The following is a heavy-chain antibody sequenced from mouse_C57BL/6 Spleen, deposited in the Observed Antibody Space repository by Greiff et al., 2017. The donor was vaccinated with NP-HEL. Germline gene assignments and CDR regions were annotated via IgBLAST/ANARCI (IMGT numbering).Heavy chain of an antibody. CDR1: GYTFTSYW. J-gene: IGHJ4*01. D-gene: IGHD2-4*01. CDR3: ARYNDYDGGAMDY. Sequence: VLLVESGAELAKPGASVKLSCKASGYTFTSYWMHWVKQRPGQGLEWIGYINPSSGYTKYNQKFKDKATLTADKSSSTAYMQLSSLTYEDSAVYYCARYNDYDGGAMDYWGQGTSVTVSS. CDR2: INPSSGYT. V-gene: IGHV1-7*01.